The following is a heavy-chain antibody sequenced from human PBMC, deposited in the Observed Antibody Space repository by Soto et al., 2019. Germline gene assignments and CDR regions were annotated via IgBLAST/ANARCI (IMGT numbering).Heavy chain of an antibody. V-gene: IGHV1-3*01. CDR2: INAGNGDT. D-gene: IGHD3-10*01. CDR1: GYTFIRYA. Sequence: QVQLVQSGAEVKKPGASVKVSCKASGYTFIRYAMHWVRQAPGQRLEWMGWINAGNGDTKDSQKFQSRVTFTRDTSASTVYMELSSLTSEDTAVYYCARVRSGVGWDYWGQGTLVTVSS. CDR3: ARVRSGVGWDY. J-gene: IGHJ4*02.